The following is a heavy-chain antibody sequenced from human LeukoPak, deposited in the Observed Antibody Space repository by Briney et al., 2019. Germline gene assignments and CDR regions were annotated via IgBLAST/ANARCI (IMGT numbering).Heavy chain of an antibody. D-gene: IGHD6-13*01. CDR3: ARGEAAAGTGYYYYYMDV. V-gene: IGHV1-69*01. Sequence: ASVKVSCKASGGTFSSYAISWVRQAPGQGLEWMGGIIPIFGTANYAQKFQGRVTITADESTSTAYMELSSLRSEDTAVYYCARGEAAAGTGYYYYYMDVWGKGTTVTISS. CDR1: GGTFSSYA. J-gene: IGHJ6*03. CDR2: IIPIFGTA.